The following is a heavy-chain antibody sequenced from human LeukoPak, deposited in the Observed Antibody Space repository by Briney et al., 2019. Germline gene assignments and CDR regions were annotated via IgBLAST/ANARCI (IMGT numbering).Heavy chain of an antibody. CDR1: EFTFSSYA. CDR2: ISYDGSNK. V-gene: IGHV3-30-3*01. CDR3: ARDLGPTYCILDY. J-gene: IGHJ4*02. D-gene: IGHD3-16*01. Sequence: GGSLRLSCAASEFTFSSYAIPWVRQAPGKGLEWVAFISYDGSNKFYADSVKGRFTISRDNSKNTLSLQMNGLRAEDTAVYYCARDLGPTYCILDYWGQGTLVTVSS.